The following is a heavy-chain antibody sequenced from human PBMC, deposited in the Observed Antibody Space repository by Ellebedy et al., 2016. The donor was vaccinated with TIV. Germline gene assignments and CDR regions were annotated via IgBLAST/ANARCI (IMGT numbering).Heavy chain of an antibody. V-gene: IGHV1-3*01. J-gene: IGHJ2*01. D-gene: IGHD2-2*03. CDR1: GYTFTSYA. CDR2: INAGNGNT. CDR3: ARLGYCSSTSCYGYYWYFDL. Sequence: ASVKVSCKASGYTFTSYAMHWVRQAPGQRLEWMGWINAGNGNTKYSQKFQGRVTITRDTSASTAYMELSSLRSEDTAVYYCARLGYCSSTSCYGYYWYFDLWGRGTLVTVSS.